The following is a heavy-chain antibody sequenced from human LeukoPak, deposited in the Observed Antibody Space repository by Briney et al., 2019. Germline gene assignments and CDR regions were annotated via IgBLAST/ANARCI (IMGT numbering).Heavy chain of an antibody. CDR3: ATYNVGAFYY. D-gene: IGHD1-1*01. V-gene: IGHV3-15*01. Sequence: GGSLRLSCAASGFTFNNAWMSWVRQAPGKGLEWVGRIKSKTDSGTADYAAPVKGRFTISRDDSKNTLYLQMNSLNTEDTAVYYCATYNVGAFYYWGQGTLVTVSS. CDR2: IKSKTDSGTA. J-gene: IGHJ4*02. CDR1: GFTFNNAW.